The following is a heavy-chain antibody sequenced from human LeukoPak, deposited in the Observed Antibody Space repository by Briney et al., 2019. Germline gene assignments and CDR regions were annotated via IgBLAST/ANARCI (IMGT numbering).Heavy chain of an antibody. CDR3: ARGGSGWYRGSFQH. J-gene: IGHJ1*01. CDR2: INPSGGST. CDR1: GYTFTSYD. V-gene: IGHV1-46*01. D-gene: IGHD6-13*01. Sequence: WASVKVSCKASGYTFTSYDMHLVRQAPGQGLEWMGIINPSGGSTSYAQIFQGRVTMTRDTSTSTVYMGLSSLRSEDTAVYYCARGGSGWYRGSFQHWGQGTLVTVSS.